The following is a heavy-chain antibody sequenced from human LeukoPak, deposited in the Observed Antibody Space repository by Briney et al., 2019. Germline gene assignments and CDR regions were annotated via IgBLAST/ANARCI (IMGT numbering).Heavy chain of an antibody. V-gene: IGHV4-34*01. J-gene: IGHJ4*02. CDR1: GGSXXXYY. CDR3: LXXKYNDSPVLSN. Sequence: XXXXGGSXXXYYGTWIRQPPGKGLEWIGEINLRGTTNYNPSLKSRVTISLDTSKNQFSLKLTSVAAADTTVYYFLXXKYNDSPVLSNWGQGSLVTVSS. D-gene: IGHD1-1*01. CDR2: INLRGTT.